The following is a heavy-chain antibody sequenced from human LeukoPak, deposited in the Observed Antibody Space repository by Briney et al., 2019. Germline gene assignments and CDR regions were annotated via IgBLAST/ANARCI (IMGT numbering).Heavy chain of an antibody. CDR2: ISAYNGNT. V-gene: IGHV1-18*01. CDR1: GYTFTSYG. Sequence: VASVKVSCKASGYTFTSYGISWVRQAPGQGLEWMGWISAYNGNTNYAQKFQGRVTMTRNTSISTAYMELSSLRSEDTAVYYCARLRYGDFWDGAFDIWGQGTMVIVSS. D-gene: IGHD4-17*01. J-gene: IGHJ3*02. CDR3: ARLRYGDFWDGAFDI.